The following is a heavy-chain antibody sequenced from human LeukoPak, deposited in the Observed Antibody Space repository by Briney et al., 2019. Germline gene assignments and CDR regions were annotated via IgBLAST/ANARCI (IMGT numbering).Heavy chain of an antibody. Sequence: ASVKVSCKASGYTFTSYGISWVRQATGQGLEWMGWMNPNSGNTGYAQKFQGRVTITRNTSISTAYMELSSLRSEDTAVYYCARSQPLALRFLEWLFFDYWGQGTLVTVSS. CDR1: GYTFTSYG. CDR3: ARSQPLALRFLEWLFFDY. V-gene: IGHV1-8*03. D-gene: IGHD3-3*01. CDR2: MNPNSGNT. J-gene: IGHJ4*02.